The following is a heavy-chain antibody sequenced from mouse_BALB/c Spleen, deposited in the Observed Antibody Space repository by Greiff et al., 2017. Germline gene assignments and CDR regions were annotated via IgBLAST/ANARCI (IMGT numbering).Heavy chain of an antibody. CDR2: ISDGGSYT. J-gene: IGHJ3*01. CDR3: ARDPTTVVATRTWFAY. V-gene: IGHV5-4*02. Sequence: EVKLMESGGGLVKPGGSLKLSCAASGFTFSDYYMYWVRQTPEKRLEWVATISDGGSYTYYPDSVKGRFTISRDNAKNNRYLQMSSLKSEDTAMYYCARDPTTVVATRTWFAYWGQGTLVTVSA. D-gene: IGHD1-1*01. CDR1: GFTFSDYY.